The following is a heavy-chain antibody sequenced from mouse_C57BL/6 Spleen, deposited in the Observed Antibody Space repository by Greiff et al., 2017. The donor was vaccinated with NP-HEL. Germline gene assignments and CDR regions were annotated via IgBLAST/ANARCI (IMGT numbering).Heavy chain of an antibody. CDR3: ARWKSNSYAMDY. V-gene: IGHV1-19*01. Sequence: EVKLQESGPVLVKPGASVKMSCKASGYTFTDYYMNWVKQSHGKSLEWIGVINPYNGGTSYNQKFKGKATLTVDKSSSTAYMELNSLTSEDSAVYYCARWKSNSYAMDYWGQGTSVTVSS. CDR1: GYTFTDYY. J-gene: IGHJ4*01. D-gene: IGHD2-5*01. CDR2: INPYNGGT.